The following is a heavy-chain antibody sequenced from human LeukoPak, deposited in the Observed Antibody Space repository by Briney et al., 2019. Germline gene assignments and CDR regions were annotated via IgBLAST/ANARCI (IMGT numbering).Heavy chain of an antibody. CDR3: AGDCSSTSCRPFGMGYYYYYMDV. D-gene: IGHD2-2*01. J-gene: IGHJ6*03. CDR1: GGSISSHY. Sequence: SETLSLTCTVSGGSISSHYWSWLRQPPGKGLEWVGYIYYSGSTNYNPSLKSRVTISVDTSKNQFSLKLSSVTAADTAVYYCAGDCSSTSCRPFGMGYYYYYMDVWGQGTMVTVSS. V-gene: IGHV4-59*11. CDR2: IYYSGST.